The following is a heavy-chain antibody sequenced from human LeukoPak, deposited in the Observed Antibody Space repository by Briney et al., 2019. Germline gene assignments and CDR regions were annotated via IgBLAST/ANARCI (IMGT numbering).Heavy chain of an antibody. CDR3: AKEPSPAAGTGYYFDY. V-gene: IGHV3-23*01. J-gene: IGHJ4*02. Sequence: GGSLRLSCAASGFTFSSYAMSWVRQAPGKGPEWVSAISGSGGSTYYADSVKGRFTISRDNSKNTLYLQMNSLRAEDTAVYYCAKEPSPAAGTGYYFDYWGQGTLVTVSS. CDR1: GFTFSSYA. CDR2: ISGSGGST. D-gene: IGHD6-13*01.